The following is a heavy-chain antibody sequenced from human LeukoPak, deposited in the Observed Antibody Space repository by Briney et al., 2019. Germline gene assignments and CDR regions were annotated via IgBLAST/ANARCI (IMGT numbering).Heavy chain of an antibody. CDR3: AKEGWESYGYQHYYYYYMDV. Sequence: GGSLRLSRAASGFTFYDYAMHWVRQAPGKGPGWVSGISWNSGRIGYADSVKGRFTISRDKAKNSLYLQMNSLRAEDTALYYCAKEGWESYGYQHYYYYYMDVWGKGTTVTISS. V-gene: IGHV3-9*01. CDR1: GFTFYDYA. D-gene: IGHD5-18*01. J-gene: IGHJ6*03. CDR2: ISWNSGRI.